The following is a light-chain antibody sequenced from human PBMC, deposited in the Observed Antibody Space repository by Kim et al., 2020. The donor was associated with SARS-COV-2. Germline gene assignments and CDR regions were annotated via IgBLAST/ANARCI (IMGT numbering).Light chain of an antibody. CDR1: SGHRGYP. Sequence: AKSTCTLSSGHRGYPIEWHQQEPEKGPGYLMKLNSDGSHSRGDGTPDRFSGSSSGAERYLTISSLQSEDEADYYCQTWGTGSRGVFGGGTQLTVL. CDR3: QTWGTGSRGV. J-gene: IGLJ2*01. V-gene: IGLV4-69*01. CDR2: LNSDGSH.